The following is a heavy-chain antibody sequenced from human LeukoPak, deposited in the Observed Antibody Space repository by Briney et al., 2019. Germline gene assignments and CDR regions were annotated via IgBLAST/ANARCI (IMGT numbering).Heavy chain of an antibody. CDR3: ARVGAYCTSTSCLDY. J-gene: IGHJ4*02. CDR2: INPSGGTT. D-gene: IGHD2-2*01. V-gene: IGHV1-46*03. Sequence: ASVKVSCKASGYTFTNSYMHWVRQAPGQGLEWMGLINPSGGTTTYAQKFQGRVTMTRDTSTSTVYMELRSLTSDDTAVYYCARVGAYCTSTSCLDYWGQGTLVTVSS. CDR1: GYTFTNSY.